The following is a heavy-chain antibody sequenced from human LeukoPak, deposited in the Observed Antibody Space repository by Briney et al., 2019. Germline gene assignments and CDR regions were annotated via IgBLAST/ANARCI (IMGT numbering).Heavy chain of an antibody. Sequence: SETLSLTCTVSGGSVSSGGYYWSWIRQHPGKGLEWIGYIYYSGSTYYNPSLKSRVTISVDTSKNQFSLKLSSVTAADTAVYYCARVVDGDRGYWYFDLWGRGTLVTVSS. CDR3: ARVVDGDRGYWYFDL. V-gene: IGHV4-31*03. D-gene: IGHD4-17*01. CDR2: IYYSGST. J-gene: IGHJ2*01. CDR1: GGSVSSGGYY.